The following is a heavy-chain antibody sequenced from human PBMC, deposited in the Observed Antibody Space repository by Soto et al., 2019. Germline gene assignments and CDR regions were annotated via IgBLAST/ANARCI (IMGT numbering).Heavy chain of an antibody. CDR2: INPSGGST. Sequence: ASVKVSCKASGYTFTSYYMHWVRQAPGQGLEWMGIINPSGGSTSYAQKFQGRVTMTRDTSTSTVYMELSSLRSEDTAVYYCARDHVGYGDYYYYGMDVWGQGTTVTVSS. J-gene: IGHJ6*02. CDR1: GYTFTSYY. V-gene: IGHV1-46*01. CDR3: ARDHVGYGDYYYYGMDV. D-gene: IGHD4-17*01.